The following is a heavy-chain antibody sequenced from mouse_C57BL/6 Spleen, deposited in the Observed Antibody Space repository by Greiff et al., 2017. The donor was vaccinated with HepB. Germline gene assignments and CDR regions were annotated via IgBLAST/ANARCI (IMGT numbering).Heavy chain of an antibody. CDR1: GYTFTSYW. Sequence: QVQLQQPGAELVRPGSSVKLSCKASGYTFTSYWMHGVKQRPIQGLEWIGNIDPSDSETHYNQKFKDKATLTVDKSSSTAYMQLSSLTSEDSAVYYCAKLLPYPIDHWAQGTPLTVSP. J-gene: IGHJ2*01. V-gene: IGHV1-52*01. D-gene: IGHD5-1*01. CDR2: IDPSDSET. CDR3: AKLLPYPIDH.